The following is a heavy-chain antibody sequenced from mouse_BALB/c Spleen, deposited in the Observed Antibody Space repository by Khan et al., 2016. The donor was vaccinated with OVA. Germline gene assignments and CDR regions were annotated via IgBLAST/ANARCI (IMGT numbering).Heavy chain of an antibody. J-gene: IGHJ4*01. V-gene: IGHV2-6-5*01. CDR1: GFSLTDYA. CDR3: ARDPPYYSSDY. Sequence: QVQLKQSGPGLVAPSQSLSITCSVSGFSLTDYAVSWIRQPPGKGLEWLGVIWVSGSKYYTSVLKPRLSTSKDNSKSQVFLKLNRLQTDDTAMYYCARDPPYYSSDYWGQGTSVTVSS. CDR2: IWVSGSK.